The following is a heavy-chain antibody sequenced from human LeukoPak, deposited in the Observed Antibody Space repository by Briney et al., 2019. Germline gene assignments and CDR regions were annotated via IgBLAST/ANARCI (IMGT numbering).Heavy chain of an antibody. CDR1: GFTFTTYW. CDR2: SNSDGSST. V-gene: IGHV3-74*01. J-gene: IGHJ4*02. D-gene: IGHD1-20*01. CDR3: ARASNWKHDY. Sequence: GGSLRLSCAASGFTFTTYWMHWVRQAPGKGLVWVSRSNSDGSSTSYADSVKGRFTISRDNAKNTLYLQMNSLRAEDTAVYYCARASNWKHDYWGQGTLVTVSS.